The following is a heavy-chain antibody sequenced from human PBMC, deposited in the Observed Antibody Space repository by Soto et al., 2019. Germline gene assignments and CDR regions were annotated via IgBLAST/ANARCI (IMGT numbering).Heavy chain of an antibody. CDR1: GGSISSYY. V-gene: IGHV4-59*01. J-gene: IGHJ6*03. Sequence: QVQLQESGPGLVKPSETLSLTCTVSGGSISSYYWSWIRQPPGKGLEWIGYIYYSGSTNYNPSLKSRVNISVDTSKNQFSLKLSSVTAADTAVYYCARDGRYDILTGYYYYYYMDVWGKGTTVTVSS. D-gene: IGHD3-9*01. CDR3: ARDGRYDILTGYYYYYYMDV. CDR2: IYYSGST.